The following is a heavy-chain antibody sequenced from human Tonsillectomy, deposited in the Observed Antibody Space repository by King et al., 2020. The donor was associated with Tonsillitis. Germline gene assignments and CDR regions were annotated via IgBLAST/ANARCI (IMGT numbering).Heavy chain of an antibody. D-gene: IGHD3-3*01. CDR2: ISAGGGTI. Sequence: EVQLVESGGGLVQPGGSLRLSCVGSGFTFSSYAMSWVRQAPGKGLEWVSGISAGGGTIYYADSVKGRFTISRDNSENTLFLQMNSLRAEDTAIYYCAKAFYDFWRGYSDAFDIWGQGTMVTVSS. CDR3: AKAFYDFWRGYSDAFDI. J-gene: IGHJ3*02. CDR1: GFTFSSYA. V-gene: IGHV3-23*04.